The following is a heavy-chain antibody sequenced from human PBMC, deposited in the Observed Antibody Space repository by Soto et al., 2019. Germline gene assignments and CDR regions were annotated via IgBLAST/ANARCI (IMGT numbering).Heavy chain of an antibody. V-gene: IGHV1-69*13. CDR1: GGTFSSYA. D-gene: IGHD3-22*01. CDR2: IIPIFGTA. J-gene: IGHJ6*02. Sequence: SVKVSCKASGGTFSSYAISWVRQAPGQGLEWMGGIIPIFGTANYAQKFQGRVTITADESTSTAYMELSSLGSEDTAVYYCARGITMIVTTTAGMDVWGQGTTLTVSS. CDR3: ARGITMIVTTTAGMDV.